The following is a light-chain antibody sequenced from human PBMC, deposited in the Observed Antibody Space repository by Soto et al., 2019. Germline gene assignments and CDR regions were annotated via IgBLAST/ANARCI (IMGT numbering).Light chain of an antibody. J-gene: IGKJ1*01. CDR3: QQYNNWPRST. CDR2: DAS. V-gene: IGKV3-15*01. Sequence: EIVLTQSPGTLSLSPGERATLSCRASQSVSSSYLAWYQQKPGQAPSLLIYDASTRATGIPARFSGRGSGTEFTLTIKSLQSEDFAVYYCQQYNNWPRSTCGQGNKGDIK. CDR1: QSVSSSY.